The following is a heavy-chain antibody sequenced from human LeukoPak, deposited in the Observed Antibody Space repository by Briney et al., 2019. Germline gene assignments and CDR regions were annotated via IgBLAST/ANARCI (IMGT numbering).Heavy chain of an antibody. Sequence: SVRVSCKASGGTFSSYAISWVRQAPGQGLEWMGGIIPIFGTANYAQKFQGRVTITADESTSTAYMELSSLRSEDTAVYYCACSVIGGNTYYYYGMDVWGQGTTVTVSS. D-gene: IGHD4-23*01. CDR2: IIPIFGTA. V-gene: IGHV1-69*13. CDR3: ACSVIGGNTYYYYGMDV. CDR1: GGTFSSYA. J-gene: IGHJ6*02.